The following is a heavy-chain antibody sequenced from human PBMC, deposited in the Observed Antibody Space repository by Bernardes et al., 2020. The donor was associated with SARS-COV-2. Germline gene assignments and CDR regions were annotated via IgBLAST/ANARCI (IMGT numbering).Heavy chain of an antibody. D-gene: IGHD6-19*01. CDR1: GGSISSGSYY. J-gene: IGHJ6*02. CDR3: AREDSSGCLGYYYYGMDV. CDR2: IYTSGST. Sequence: SETLSLTCTVSGGSISSGSYYWSWIRQPAGKGLEWIGRIYTSGSTNYNPSLKSRVTISVDTSKNQFSLNLSSVTAADTAVYYCAREDSSGCLGYYYYGMDVWGQGTTVTVSS. V-gene: IGHV4-61*02.